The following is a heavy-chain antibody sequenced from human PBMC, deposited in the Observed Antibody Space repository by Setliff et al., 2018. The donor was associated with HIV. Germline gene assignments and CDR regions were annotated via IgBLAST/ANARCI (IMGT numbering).Heavy chain of an antibody. D-gene: IGHD2-21*01. CDR3: VRDRGGASFAFDM. CDR1: GFTFGHYA. Sequence: GGSLRLSCAGSGFTFGHYAMHWVRQAPGKGLEWVSGISWNNDTIDYADSVKGRFTISRDNARNSLYLQLSSLRAEDTALYYCVRDRGGASFAFDMWGQGTMVTVSS. CDR2: ISWNNDTI. J-gene: IGHJ3*02. V-gene: IGHV3-9*01.